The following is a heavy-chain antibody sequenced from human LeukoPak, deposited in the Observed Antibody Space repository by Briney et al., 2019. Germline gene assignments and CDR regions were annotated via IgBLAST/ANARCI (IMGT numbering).Heavy chain of an antibody. J-gene: IGHJ4*02. Sequence: GGSLRLSCAASGFTFSSYAMSWVRQAPGKGLEWVSAISGSGGSTYYADSVKGRFTISRDNSKNPLYLQMDSLRAEDTAVYYCAKGEYCSGGSCLCDYWGQGTLVTVSS. D-gene: IGHD2-15*01. CDR2: ISGSGGST. V-gene: IGHV3-23*01. CDR1: GFTFSSYA. CDR3: AKGEYCSGGSCLCDY.